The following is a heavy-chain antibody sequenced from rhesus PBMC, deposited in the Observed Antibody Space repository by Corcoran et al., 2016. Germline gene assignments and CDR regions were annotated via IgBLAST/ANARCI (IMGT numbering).Heavy chain of an antibody. J-gene: IGHJ4*01. CDR3: TRDQNYGRGYYNY. Sequence: QVKLQQWGDGLVKPSETLSLTCAVYGGSISGSYWNWIRLPPGTGLEWIGNIDGDSGSTKSNPSLKNRVTISKNSSKKQFSLRLSSVTAADTAIYYCTRDQNYGRGYYNYWGQGVLVTVSS. D-gene: IGHD2-21*01. CDR1: GGSISGSY. V-gene: IGHV4-73*01. CDR2: IDGDSGST.